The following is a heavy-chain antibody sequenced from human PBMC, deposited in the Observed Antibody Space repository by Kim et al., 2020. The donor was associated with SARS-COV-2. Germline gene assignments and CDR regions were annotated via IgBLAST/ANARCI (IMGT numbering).Heavy chain of an antibody. Sequence: SETLSLTCTVSGGSISSYYWSWIRQPPGKGLEWIGYIYYSGSTNYNPSLKSRVTISVDTSKNQFSLKLSSVTAADTAVYYCARTRLTTVGWFDPWGQGTLVTVSS. J-gene: IGHJ5*02. V-gene: IGHV4-59*13. D-gene: IGHD4-17*01. CDR2: IYYSGST. CDR3: ARTRLTTVGWFDP. CDR1: GGSISSYY.